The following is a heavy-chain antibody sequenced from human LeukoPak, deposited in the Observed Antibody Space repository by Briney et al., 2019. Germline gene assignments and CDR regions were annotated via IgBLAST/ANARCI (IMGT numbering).Heavy chain of an antibody. V-gene: IGHV3-73*01. CDR3: TRSLYYDSWSGYFGGEDFDY. CDR1: GFTFSGSA. J-gene: IGHJ4*02. CDR2: IRSKGNNYAT. D-gene: IGHD3-3*01. Sequence: PGGSLRLSCAASGFTFSGSAIHWVRQASGKGLEWVGRIRSKGNNYATTYGASVKGRFTFSRDDSKSTAYLQMNSLKTEDTAVYYCTRSLYYDSWSGYFGGEDFDYWGQGTLVTVSS.